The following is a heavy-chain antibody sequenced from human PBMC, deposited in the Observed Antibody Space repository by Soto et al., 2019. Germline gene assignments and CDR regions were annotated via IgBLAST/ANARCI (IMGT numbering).Heavy chain of an antibody. D-gene: IGHD3-3*01. CDR2: ISVYNGNT. Sequence: ASVKVSCKASGYTFTSYGISWVRQSPGQGLEWMGWISVYNGNTNYAQKLQGRVTMTTDTSTSTAYMELRSLRSDDTAVYYCARSIFGVSLYYFDYWGQGTLVTVSS. CDR1: GYTFTSYG. CDR3: ARSIFGVSLYYFDY. V-gene: IGHV1-18*04. J-gene: IGHJ4*02.